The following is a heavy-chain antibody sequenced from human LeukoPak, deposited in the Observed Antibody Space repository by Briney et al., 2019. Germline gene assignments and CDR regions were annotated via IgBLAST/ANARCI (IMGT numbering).Heavy chain of an antibody. J-gene: IGHJ6*02. Sequence: SETLSLTCTTPGSSVSTYYWSWLRQPPGKGLEWIGYVYYTGSTNSTPSLKSRVTISVDTSKNQFSLQLISVTAADTAVYYCARTNMNYYFGMDVWGQGTTVTVSS. CDR1: GSSVSTYY. V-gene: IGHV4-59*02. CDR2: VYYTGST. D-gene: IGHD2-8*01. CDR3: ARTNMNYYFGMDV.